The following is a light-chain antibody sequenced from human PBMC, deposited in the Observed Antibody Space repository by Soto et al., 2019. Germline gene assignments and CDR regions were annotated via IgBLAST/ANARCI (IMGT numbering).Light chain of an antibody. Sequence: EIVLTQSPATLSLSPGERATLSCRASQSVSSSLAWYQQKPGQAPRLLIYDASNRATGIPARFSGSGSGTNFPLTISSLEPEDFAVYFCQQRSNLLFTFGPGTKVDIK. V-gene: IGKV3-11*01. J-gene: IGKJ3*01. CDR1: QSVSSS. CDR3: QQRSNLLFT. CDR2: DAS.